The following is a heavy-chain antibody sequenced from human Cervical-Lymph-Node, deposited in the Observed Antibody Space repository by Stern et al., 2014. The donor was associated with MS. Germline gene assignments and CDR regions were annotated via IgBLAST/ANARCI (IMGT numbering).Heavy chain of an antibody. Sequence: VQLVQSGAAVRKPGESLKISCGVSGHSFSNLYIAWVRQMSGKGLEWMGLISPHDSDTRYSPSFQGQVTISAVKSTNTAYLQWISLKASDAATYYCARVDLRLGELYFDLWGRGTQVIVSS. CDR2: ISPHDSDT. J-gene: IGHJ2*01. CDR1: GHSFSNLY. CDR3: ARVDLRLGELYFDL. V-gene: IGHV5-51*01. D-gene: IGHD3-10*01.